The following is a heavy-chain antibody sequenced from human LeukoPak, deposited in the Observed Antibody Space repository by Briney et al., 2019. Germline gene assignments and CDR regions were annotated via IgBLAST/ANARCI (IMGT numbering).Heavy chain of an antibody. D-gene: IGHD3-3*01. V-gene: IGHV4-39*07. J-gene: IGHJ4*02. Sequence: PSETLSLTCTVSGGSISSSSYYWGWIRQPPGKGLEWIGSIYYSGSTYYNPSLKSRVTISVDTSKNQFSLKLSSVTSADTAVYYCARVHYDFWSGYYTGIAPYYFDYWGQGTLVTVSS. CDR2: IYYSGST. CDR3: ARVHYDFWSGYYTGIAPYYFDY. CDR1: GGSISSSSYY.